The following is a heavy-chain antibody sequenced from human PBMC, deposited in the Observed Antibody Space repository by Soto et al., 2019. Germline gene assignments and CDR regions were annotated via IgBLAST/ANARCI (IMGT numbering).Heavy chain of an antibody. D-gene: IGHD3-9*01. Sequence: GGSLRLSCVASGFTFKNYDMRWVRQAPGKGLEWVSGISGSGAITYYADSVRGRFTISRDNSKNTLYLQLNSLGAEDTAIYYCAKDRQFRSYYESAGHYNNWGQGTLLTVSS. CDR1: GFTFKNYD. CDR2: ISGSGAIT. J-gene: IGHJ4*02. CDR3: AKDRQFRSYYESAGHYNN. V-gene: IGHV3-23*01.